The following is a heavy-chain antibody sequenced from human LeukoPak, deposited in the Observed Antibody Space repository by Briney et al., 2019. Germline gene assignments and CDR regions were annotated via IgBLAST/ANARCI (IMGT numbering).Heavy chain of an antibody. V-gene: IGHV4-59*01. CDR1: GGSLSDYF. CDR2: ITYSGDS. Sequence: SETLSLTCTVSGGSLSDYFWTWMRQPPGKGLEWIGHITYSGDSNYNPSLKSRVTMSVDTSRRHFSLRLSSVSTADTAVYCCARARSEGVPAGLLHDSWGQGTLVSVSS. J-gene: IGHJ4*02. CDR3: ARARSEGVPAGLLHDS. D-gene: IGHD2-2*01.